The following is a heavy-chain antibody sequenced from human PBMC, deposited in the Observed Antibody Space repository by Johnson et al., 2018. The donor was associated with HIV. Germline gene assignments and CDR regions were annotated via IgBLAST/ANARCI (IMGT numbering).Heavy chain of an antibody. D-gene: IGHD3-22*01. CDR1: GFTFSSYW. J-gene: IGHJ3*02. CDR2: IKQDGSST. CDR3: AVVRWLPDDVFNI. V-gene: IGHV3-7*02. Sequence: VQLVESGGGLVQPGGSLRLSCAASGFTFSSYWMSWVRQAPGKGLEWVANIKQDGSSTSYADSVKGRFTIARDNANNTLYLQMDSLGAEDSAVYYCAVVRWLPDDVFNIWGQGTMVTVSS.